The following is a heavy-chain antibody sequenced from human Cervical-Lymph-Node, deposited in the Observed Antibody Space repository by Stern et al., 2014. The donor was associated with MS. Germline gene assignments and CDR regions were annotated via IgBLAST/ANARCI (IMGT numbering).Heavy chain of an antibody. CDR2: INSNTGGT. D-gene: IGHD3-3*01. V-gene: IGHV1-2*02. Sequence: VQLVQSGAEVKKPGASVKVSFKTSGYIFTGYYIHWVRQAPGQGLEWMAWINSNTGGTKYAQKFQGRVTMSRDTSISTAYVELSSLTSDDTAVYYCARDQRGITIFGVVTDYYYLGMDVWGQGTTVTVSS. J-gene: IGHJ6*02. CDR3: ARDQRGITIFGVVTDYYYLGMDV. CDR1: GYIFTGYY.